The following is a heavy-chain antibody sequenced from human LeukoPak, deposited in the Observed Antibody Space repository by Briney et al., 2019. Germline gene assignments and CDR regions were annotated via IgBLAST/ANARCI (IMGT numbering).Heavy chain of an antibody. D-gene: IGHD3-9*01. CDR2: IRNDGSDK. CDR3: VRDADWAFDY. Sequence: GGSLRLSCAASGFTFSGYWMSWVRQAPGRGLEWVAFIRNDGSDKYFADSVKGRFTMSRDNSKNTLDLLMNSLRTEDTAVYFCVRDADWAFDYWGQGTLVTVAS. CDR1: GFTFSGYW. V-gene: IGHV3-30*02. J-gene: IGHJ4*02.